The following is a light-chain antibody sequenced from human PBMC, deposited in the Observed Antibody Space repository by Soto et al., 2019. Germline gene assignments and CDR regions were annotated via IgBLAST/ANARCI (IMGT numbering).Light chain of an antibody. CDR1: SSNIGSNY. V-gene: IGLV1-47*01. CDR2: RNN. J-gene: IGLJ1*01. CDR3: AAWDDSLSGRS. Sequence: QSVLTQPPSASGTPGQRVTISCSGSSSNIGSNYVYWYQQLPGTAPKLLIYRNNQRPSGVPDRFSGSKSGTSASLAISGLRSEDEAGYYCAAWDDSLSGRSFGTRTKVTVL.